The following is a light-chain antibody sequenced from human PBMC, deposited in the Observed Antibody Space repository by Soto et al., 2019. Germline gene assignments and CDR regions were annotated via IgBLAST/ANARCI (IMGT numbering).Light chain of an antibody. V-gene: IGKV1-5*03. CDR3: QHYNSYSEA. Sequence: DIQLTQSPSTLSGSVGDRVTMTCRASQTISSWLAWYQQKTGKAPKILIYKASTLKSGVPSRFRGSGSGTEFTLTISSLQPDDFATYYCQHYNSYSEAFGQGTKVDIK. J-gene: IGKJ1*01. CDR2: KAS. CDR1: QTISSW.